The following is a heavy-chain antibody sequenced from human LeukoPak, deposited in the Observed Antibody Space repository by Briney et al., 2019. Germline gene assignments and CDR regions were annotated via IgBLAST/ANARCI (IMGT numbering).Heavy chain of an antibody. J-gene: IGHJ4*02. Sequence: PGGSLRLSCAASGFTFSSYGMHWVRQAPGKGLEWVAVISYDGSNKYYADSVKGRFTISRDNSKNTLYLQMNSLRAEDTAVYYCASPSIAAAVSGSGYWGQGTLVTVSS. CDR3: ASPSIAAAVSGSGY. V-gene: IGHV3-30*19. D-gene: IGHD6-13*01. CDR2: ISYDGSNK. CDR1: GFTFSSYG.